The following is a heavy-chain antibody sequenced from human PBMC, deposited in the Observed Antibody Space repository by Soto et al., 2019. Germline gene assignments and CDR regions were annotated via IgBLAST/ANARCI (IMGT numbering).Heavy chain of an antibody. CDR1: GDSIKSNVW. J-gene: IGHJ5*02. V-gene: IGHV4-4*02. CDR3: ESAAAEPGESDRFDP. D-gene: IGHD3-10*01. CDR2: VFHKGIT. Sequence: QVQLQESGPRQVSPSGTLSLICNVYGDSIKSNVWWSWVRQRPGKGLEWVGEVFHKGITYYNPSFASRVPMSVDKSRNQFSLLMTSLTDSDTAKYSCESAAAEPGESDRFDPWGQGIMVAVSS.